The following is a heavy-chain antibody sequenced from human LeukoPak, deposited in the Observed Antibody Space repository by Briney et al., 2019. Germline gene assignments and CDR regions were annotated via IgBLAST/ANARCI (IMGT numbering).Heavy chain of an antibody. CDR3: ARVVQFAGAYYDFWSGYSWFDP. Sequence: GASVKVSCKASGGTFSSYAISWVRQAPGQGLEWMGGIIPIFGTANYAQKFQGRVTITADESTSTAYMELSSLRSEDTAVYYCARVVQFAGAYYDFWSGYSWFDPWGQGTLVTVSS. V-gene: IGHV1-69*13. D-gene: IGHD3-3*01. J-gene: IGHJ5*02. CDR1: GGTFSSYA. CDR2: IIPIFGTA.